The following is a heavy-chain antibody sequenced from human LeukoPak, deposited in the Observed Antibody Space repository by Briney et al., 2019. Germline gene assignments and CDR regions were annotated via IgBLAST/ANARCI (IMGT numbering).Heavy chain of an antibody. Sequence: GGSLRLSCAASGFTFSSYEMNWVRQAPGKGLEWVSYISSSGSTIYYADSVKGRFTISRDNAKNSLYLQMNSLRAEDTAVYYCARGVSGYSYGNYDYWGQGTLVTVSS. CDR2: ISSSGSTI. D-gene: IGHD5-18*01. V-gene: IGHV3-48*03. CDR1: GFTFSSYE. CDR3: ARGVSGYSYGNYDY. J-gene: IGHJ4*02.